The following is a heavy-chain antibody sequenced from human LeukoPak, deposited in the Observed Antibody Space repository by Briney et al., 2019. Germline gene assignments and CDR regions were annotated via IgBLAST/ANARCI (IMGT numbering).Heavy chain of an antibody. D-gene: IGHD2-2*01. CDR2: MNPNSGNT. J-gene: IGHJ5*02. Sequence: ASVKVSCKAPGYTFTSYDINWVRQATGQGLEWMGWMNPNSGNTGYAQKFQGRVTMTRNTSISTAYMELSSLRSEDTAVYYCARGPIVVVPAASPDWFDPWGQGTLVTVSS. V-gene: IGHV1-8*01. CDR3: ARGPIVVVPAASPDWFDP. CDR1: GYTFTSYD.